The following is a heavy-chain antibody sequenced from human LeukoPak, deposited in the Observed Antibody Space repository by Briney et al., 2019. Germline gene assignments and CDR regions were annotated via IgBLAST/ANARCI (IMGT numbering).Heavy chain of an antibody. V-gene: IGHV3-30*04. Sequence: GGSLRLSCAASGFTFSSYAMHWVRQAPGKGLEWVAVISYDGSNKYYADSVKGRFTISRDNSKNTLYLQMNSLRAEDTAVYYCARGRATMIVVGDAFDIWGQGTMATVSS. D-gene: IGHD3-22*01. CDR3: ARGRATMIVVGDAFDI. J-gene: IGHJ3*02. CDR2: ISYDGSNK. CDR1: GFTFSSYA.